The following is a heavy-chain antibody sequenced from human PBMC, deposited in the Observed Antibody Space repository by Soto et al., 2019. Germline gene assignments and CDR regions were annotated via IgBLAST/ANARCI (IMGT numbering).Heavy chain of an antibody. J-gene: IGHJ6*02. Sequence: SETLSLTCTVSGGSISSGGYYWSWIRQHPGKGLEWIGYIFYSGSTFYNPSLKSRIAISVDKSKNQFSLKLSSVTAADTAVYYCARAGPPPQRGSDYYGMDVWGQGTTVTVSS. D-gene: IGHD1-1*01. V-gene: IGHV4-31*03. CDR1: GGSISSGGYY. CDR2: IFYSGST. CDR3: ARAGPPPQRGSDYYGMDV.